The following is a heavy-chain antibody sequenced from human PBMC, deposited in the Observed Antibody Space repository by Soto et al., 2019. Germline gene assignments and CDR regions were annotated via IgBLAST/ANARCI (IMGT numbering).Heavy chain of an antibody. V-gene: IGHV2-5*02. D-gene: IGHD6-13*01. Sequence: QITLKESGPTLVKPTQTLTLTCTFSGFSLSTSGVGVGWIRQPPGKALAWLALIYWDDDKRYSPSLKSRLSITKDNSKNQVVLTMTNMDPVDTAPYYCAHTRAGLDAFDIWGQGTMVTVSS. CDR3: AHTRAGLDAFDI. CDR1: GFSLSTSGVG. CDR2: IYWDDDK. J-gene: IGHJ3*02.